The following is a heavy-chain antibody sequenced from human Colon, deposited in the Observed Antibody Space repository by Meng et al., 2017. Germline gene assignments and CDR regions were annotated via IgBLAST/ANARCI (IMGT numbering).Heavy chain of an antibody. V-gene: IGHV3-33*01. CDR2: IWYDGSKT. CDR1: GFIFRSYG. D-gene: IGHD3-10*01. CDR3: ARYRSGSSVY. Sequence: GESLKISCVASGFIFRSYGMHWVRQAPGKGLEWVGVIWYDGSKTYYADSVKGRFSISRDNSKNTVYLQMNSLRVEDTAVYYCARYRSGSSVYWGPGTLVTVSS. J-gene: IGHJ4*02.